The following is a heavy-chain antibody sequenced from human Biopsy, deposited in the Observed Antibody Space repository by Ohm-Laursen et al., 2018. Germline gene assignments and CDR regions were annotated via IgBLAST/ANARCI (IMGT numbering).Heavy chain of an antibody. CDR2: IYYSGTT. CDR1: GASIISGGHF. J-gene: IGHJ4*02. CDR3: ARDDAATVIRGLYY. Sequence: SETLSLTCTVSGASIISGGHFWNWIRQPPGKGLEWIGYIYYSGTTDYSPSLKSRVTISIDKSKNQFFLKLSSVTAEDTAVYYCARDDAATVIRGLYYWGQGALVTVSS. D-gene: IGHD3-10*01. V-gene: IGHV4-61*08.